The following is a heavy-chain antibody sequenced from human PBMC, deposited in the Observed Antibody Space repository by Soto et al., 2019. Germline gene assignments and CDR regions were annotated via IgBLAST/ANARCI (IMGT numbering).Heavy chain of an antibody. CDR3: AKLTLIVVVITWVAY. D-gene: IGHD3-22*01. Sequence: EVQLLESGGGLVQPGGSLRLSCAASGFTFSSYAMSWVRQAPGKGLEWVLAISGSGGSTYYADSVKGRFTISRDTSKNTLYLQMNGLRAEAPAVYYCAKLTLIVVVITWVAYWGQGALVTVSS. CDR2: ISGSGGST. V-gene: IGHV3-23*01. CDR1: GFTFSSYA. J-gene: IGHJ4*02.